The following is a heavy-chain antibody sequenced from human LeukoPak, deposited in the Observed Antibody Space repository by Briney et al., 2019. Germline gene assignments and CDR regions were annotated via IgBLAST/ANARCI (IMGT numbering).Heavy chain of an antibody. J-gene: IGHJ5*02. CDR2: TYYRSTWYN. CDR3: ARRLTQYDCFDP. V-gene: IGHV6-1*01. D-gene: IGHD2-2*01. CDR1: GDSVSSNSVT. Sequence: SQTLSLSCAISGDSVSSNSVTWNWIRQSPSRGLEWLGRTYYRSTWYNDYAVSVRGRITVNPDTSKNQFSLHLNSVTPEDTAVYYCARRLTQYDCFDPWGQGILVTVSS.